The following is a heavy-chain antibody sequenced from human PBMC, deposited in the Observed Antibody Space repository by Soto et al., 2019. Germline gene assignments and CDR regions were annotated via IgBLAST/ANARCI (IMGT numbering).Heavy chain of an antibody. D-gene: IGHD1-26*01. V-gene: IGHV3-9*01. CDR2: ISWNSGSI. CDR1: GFTFDDYA. CDR3: AKDMVGAFPTYYYYGMDV. Sequence: SLRLSCAASGFTFDDYAMHWVRQAPGKGLEWVSGISWNSGSIGYADSVKGRFTISRDNAKNSLYLQMNSLRAEDTALYYCAKDMVGAFPTYYYYGMDVWGQGTTVTVS. J-gene: IGHJ6*02.